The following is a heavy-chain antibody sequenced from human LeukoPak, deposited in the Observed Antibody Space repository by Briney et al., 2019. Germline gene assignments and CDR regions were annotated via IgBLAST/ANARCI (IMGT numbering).Heavy chain of an antibody. CDR2: INSDGSST. CDR3: ARVTWATLYYYYMDV. CDR1: GFTFSSYW. J-gene: IGHJ6*03. V-gene: IGHV3-74*01. Sequence: PGGSLRLSSAASGFTFSSYWMHWVRQAPGKGLVWVSRINSDGSSTSYADSVKGRFTISRDNAKNTLYLQMNSLRAEDTAVYYCARVTWATLYYYYMDVWGKGTTVTVSS. D-gene: IGHD5-24*01.